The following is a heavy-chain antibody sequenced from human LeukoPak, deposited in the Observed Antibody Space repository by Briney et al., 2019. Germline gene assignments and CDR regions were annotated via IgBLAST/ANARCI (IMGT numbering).Heavy chain of an antibody. V-gene: IGHV3-30*02. CDR1: GFTFSSYG. CDR2: IRYDGSNK. D-gene: IGHD3-22*01. CDR3: ARAKDSSGYYYFDY. Sequence: GGSLRLSCAASGFTFSSYGMHWVRQAPGKGLEWVAFIRYDGSNKYYADSVKGRFTISRDNSKNTLYLQMNSLRAEDTAAYYCARAKDSSGYYYFDYWGQGTLVTVSS. J-gene: IGHJ4*02.